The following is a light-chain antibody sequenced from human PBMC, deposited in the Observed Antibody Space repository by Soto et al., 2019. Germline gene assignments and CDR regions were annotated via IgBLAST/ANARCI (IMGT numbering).Light chain of an antibody. J-gene: IGKJ5*01. Sequence: EIVLTQSPATLSLSPGEGATLSCRASQSVSSYLAWYQQKPGQAPRLLIYDASNRATGIPARFSGSGSGTDFTLTISSLEPEDFAVYSCQQRSNWPPLTFGQGTRLEIK. CDR1: QSVSSY. CDR2: DAS. V-gene: IGKV3-11*01. CDR3: QQRSNWPPLT.